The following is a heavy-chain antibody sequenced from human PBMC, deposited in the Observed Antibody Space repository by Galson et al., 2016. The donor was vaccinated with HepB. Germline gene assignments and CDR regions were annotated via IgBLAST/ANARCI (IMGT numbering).Heavy chain of an antibody. Sequence: SLRLSCAASGFTFSNYAISWVRQAPGKGLEWVSSISSRISVISGSGDGTSYADSVKGRFTISRDNSKNTLYLQMNSLRAEDTAVYYCARDQRHLGGWYSSSWGDYWGQGTLVTVSS. D-gene: IGHD6-13*01. CDR2: ISGSGDGT. CDR1: GFTFSNYA. CDR3: ARDQRHLGGWYSSSWGDY. J-gene: IGHJ4*02. V-gene: IGHV3-23*01.